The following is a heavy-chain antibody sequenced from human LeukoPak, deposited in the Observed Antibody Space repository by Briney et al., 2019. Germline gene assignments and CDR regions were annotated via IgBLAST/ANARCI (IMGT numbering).Heavy chain of an antibody. D-gene: IGHD2-8*01. J-gene: IGHJ4*02. CDR2: ITGSGGST. V-gene: IGHV3-23*01. Sequence: GGSLRLSCAASGFTFSNYAVNWVRQAPGKGLEWVSTITGSGGSTFYADSVKGRFTISRDNSKNTLYLQMNSLRAEDTAVYYCARGTILDLYYFDYWGQGTLVTVSS. CDR3: ARGTILDLYYFDY. CDR1: GFTFSNYA.